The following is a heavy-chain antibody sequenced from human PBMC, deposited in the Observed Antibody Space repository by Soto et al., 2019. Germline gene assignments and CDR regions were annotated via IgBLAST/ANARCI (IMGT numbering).Heavy chain of an antibody. CDR3: ARELSKYSGYDFDY. CDR1: GFTFSSYS. CDR2: ISSSSSYI. V-gene: IGHV3-21*01. D-gene: IGHD5-12*01. J-gene: IGHJ4*02. Sequence: EVQLVESGGGLVKPGGSLRLSCAASGFTFSSYSMNWVRQAPGKGLEWVSSISSSSSYIYYADSVKGRFTISRDNAKNALYLQMNRLRAEDTAVYYCARELSKYSGYDFDYWGQGPLGTVSS.